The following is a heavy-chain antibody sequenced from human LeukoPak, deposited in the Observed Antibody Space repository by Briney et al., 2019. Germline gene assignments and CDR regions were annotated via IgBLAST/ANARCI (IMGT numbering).Heavy chain of an antibody. J-gene: IGHJ3*02. CDR3: ARGGDFYDSSGYYDDAFDI. V-gene: IGHV1-2*02. CDR1: GYTFTGYY. Sequence: AASVKVSCKASGYTFTGYYLHRVRQAPGQGLEWMGWINPKSGGTNYAQKFQGRVTMTRDTSISTAYMELTRLRSHDTAVYFCARGGDFYDSSGYYDDAFDIWGRGTMVTVSS. CDR2: INPKSGGT. D-gene: IGHD3-22*01.